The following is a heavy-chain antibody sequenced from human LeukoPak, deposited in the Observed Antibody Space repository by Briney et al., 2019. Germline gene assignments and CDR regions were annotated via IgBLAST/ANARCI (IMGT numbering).Heavy chain of an antibody. D-gene: IGHD3-22*01. J-gene: IGHJ4*02. CDR2: ISAYNGNT. CDR3: ARDHDSSGYYDPYY. V-gene: IGHV1-18*01. Sequence: ASVKVSCKASGYTFTSYGISWVRQAPGQGLEWMGWISAYNGNTNYAQKLQGRVTMTTDTSTSTACMELRSLRSDDTAVYYCARDHDSSGYYDPYYWGQGTLVTVSS. CDR1: GYTFTSYG.